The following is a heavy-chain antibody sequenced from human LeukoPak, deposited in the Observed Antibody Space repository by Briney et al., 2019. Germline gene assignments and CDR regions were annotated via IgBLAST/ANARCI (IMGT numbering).Heavy chain of an antibody. J-gene: IGHJ4*02. Sequence: SETLSLTCTVSGGSIGSSSYYWGWIRQPPGKGLERIGSIYYSGSTYYNPSLKSRVTISVDTTKNQFSLKLSSVTAADTAVYYCARHTNLGIIAAAFGYWGQGTLVTVSS. CDR3: ARHTNLGIIAAAFGY. CDR2: IYYSGST. CDR1: GGSIGSSSYY. D-gene: IGHD6-6*01. V-gene: IGHV4-39*07.